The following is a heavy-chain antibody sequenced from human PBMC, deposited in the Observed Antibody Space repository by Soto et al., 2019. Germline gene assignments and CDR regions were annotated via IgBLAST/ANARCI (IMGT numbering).Heavy chain of an antibody. J-gene: IGHJ4*02. Sequence: ESGGGVVQPGRSLRLSCAASGFTFSSYGMHWVRQAPGKGLEWVAVISYDGSNKYYADSVKGRFTISRDNSKNTLYLQMNSLRAEDTAVYYCAKDHGDTAMVDYWGQGTLVTVSS. D-gene: IGHD5-18*01. CDR2: ISYDGSNK. CDR3: AKDHGDTAMVDY. V-gene: IGHV3-30*18. CDR1: GFTFSSYG.